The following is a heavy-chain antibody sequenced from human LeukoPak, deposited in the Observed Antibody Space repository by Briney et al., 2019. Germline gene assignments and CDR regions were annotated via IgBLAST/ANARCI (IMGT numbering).Heavy chain of an antibody. CDR2: IGSSSSYV. CDR1: GFTFSSYS. V-gene: IGHV3-21*01. CDR3: ASRLDTAMVTPYYYYYMDV. D-gene: IGHD5-18*01. J-gene: IGHJ6*03. Sequence: PGGSLRLSCAASGFTFSSYSMNWVRQAPGKGLEWVSSIGSSSSYVYYADSVKGRFTISRDNAKNPLYLQMNSLRAEDTAVYYCASRLDTAMVTPYYYYYMDVWGKGTTVTVSS.